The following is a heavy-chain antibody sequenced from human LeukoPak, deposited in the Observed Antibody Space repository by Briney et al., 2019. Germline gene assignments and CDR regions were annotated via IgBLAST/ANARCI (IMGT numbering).Heavy chain of an antibody. V-gene: IGHV4-34*01. J-gene: IGHJ4*02. D-gene: IGHD3-9*01. CDR3: ARADYDILVPFDY. Sequence: SETLSLTCAVYGGSFSGYYRTWIRQPPGKGLEWIGEINHSGSTNYNPSLKSRVTISVDTSKNQFSLKLSSVTAADTAVYYCARADYDILVPFDYWGQGTLVTVSS. CDR2: INHSGST. CDR1: GGSFSGYY.